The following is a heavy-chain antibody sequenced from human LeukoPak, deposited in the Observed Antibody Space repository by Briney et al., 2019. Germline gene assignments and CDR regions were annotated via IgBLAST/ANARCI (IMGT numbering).Heavy chain of an antibody. V-gene: IGHV3-53*01. CDR1: GFTVSSHY. D-gene: IGHD4-17*01. CDR3: ARMTTVTTLFDY. CDR2: IYSGDST. J-gene: IGHJ4*02. Sequence: GGSRRLSCAASGFTVSSHYMSWVRQAPGKGLEWVSLIYSGDSTYYADSVKGRFTISRDNSKNTLYLQMNSLRAEDTAVYYCARMTTVTTLFDYWGQGTLVTVSS.